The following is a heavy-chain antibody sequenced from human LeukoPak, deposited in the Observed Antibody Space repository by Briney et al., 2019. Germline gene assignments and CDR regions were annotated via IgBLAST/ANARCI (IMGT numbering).Heavy chain of an antibody. CDR1: GGSFSGYY. D-gene: IGHD3-3*01. CDR2: INHSGST. CDR3: ATQYDFWSGPIDY. J-gene: IGHJ4*02. Sequence: SETLSLTCAVYGGSFSGYYWSWIRQPPGKGLEWIGEINHSGSTNYNPSLKSRVTISVDTSKNQFSLKLSSVTAADTAVYYCATQYDFWSGPIDYWGQGTLVTVSS. V-gene: IGHV4-34*01.